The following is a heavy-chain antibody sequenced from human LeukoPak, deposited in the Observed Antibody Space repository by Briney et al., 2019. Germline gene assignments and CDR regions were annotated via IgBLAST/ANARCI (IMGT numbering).Heavy chain of an antibody. D-gene: IGHD3-10*01. CDR2: ISGSGGST. CDR3: AKETVELLWFGEPGSLFDY. V-gene: IGHV3-23*01. CDR1: GFTFSSYA. Sequence: GGSLRLSCAASGFTFSSYAMSWVRQAPGKGLEWVSDISGSGGSTYYADSVKGRSTISRDNSKNTLYLQMNSLRAEDTAVYYCAKETVELLWFGEPGSLFDYWGQGTLVTV. J-gene: IGHJ4*02.